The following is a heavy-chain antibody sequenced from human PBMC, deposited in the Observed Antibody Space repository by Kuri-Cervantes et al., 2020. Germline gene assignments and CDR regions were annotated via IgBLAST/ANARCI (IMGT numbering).Heavy chain of an antibody. Sequence: GESLKISCAASGFTFSDYYMSWIRQAPGKGLEWVSYISSSGSTIYYADSVKGRFTISRDNSKNTLYLQMNSLRAEDTAVYYCAKDRYCNGGTCSGDFDYWGQGTLVTVSS. CDR1: GFTFSDYY. CDR2: ISSSGSTI. D-gene: IGHD2-15*01. J-gene: IGHJ4*02. CDR3: AKDRYCNGGTCSGDFDY. V-gene: IGHV3-11*01.